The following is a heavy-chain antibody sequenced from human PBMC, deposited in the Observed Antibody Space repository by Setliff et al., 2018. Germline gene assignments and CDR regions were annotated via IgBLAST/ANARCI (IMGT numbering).Heavy chain of an antibody. Sequence: ASVKVSCKASGDSFNNYAISWVRQAPGQGLEWMGGIIPMFGSTKYAQKFQDRVTIITDESTSTAYMELRSLRTEDTAVYYCARGGDIITIFGVVTSDYYYYMDVWGTGTTVTV. CDR3: ARGGDIITIFGVVTSDYYYYMDV. CDR2: IIPMFGST. D-gene: IGHD3-3*01. V-gene: IGHV1-69*05. CDR1: GDSFNNYA. J-gene: IGHJ6*03.